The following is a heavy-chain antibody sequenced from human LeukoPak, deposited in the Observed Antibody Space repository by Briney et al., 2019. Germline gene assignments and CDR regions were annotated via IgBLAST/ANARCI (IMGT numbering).Heavy chain of an antibody. CDR3: AKGRGLAVAVFFDY. Sequence: GGSLRLSCAASGFTFSSYWMTWVRQAPGKGLEWVANIKQDGSEKYYVDSVRGRFTISRDNAQNSLSLQMNILRPQDTAVYYCAKGRGLAVAVFFDYWGQGTLVTVSS. D-gene: IGHD6-19*01. CDR2: IKQDGSEK. J-gene: IGHJ4*02. V-gene: IGHV3-7*01. CDR1: GFTFSSYW.